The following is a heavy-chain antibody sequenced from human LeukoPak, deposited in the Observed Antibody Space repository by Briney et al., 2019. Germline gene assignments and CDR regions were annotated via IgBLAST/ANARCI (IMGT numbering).Heavy chain of an antibody. V-gene: IGHV4-59*01. CDR2: IYYSGST. Sequence: SETLSLTCTVSGGSISSYYWSWIRQPPGKGLEWIGYIYYSGSTNYNPSLKSRVTISVDTSKNQFSLKLSSVTAADTAVYYCARAEDRVRYFDYWGQGTLVTVSS. D-gene: IGHD3-10*01. J-gene: IGHJ4*02. CDR1: GGSISSYY. CDR3: ARAEDRVRYFDY.